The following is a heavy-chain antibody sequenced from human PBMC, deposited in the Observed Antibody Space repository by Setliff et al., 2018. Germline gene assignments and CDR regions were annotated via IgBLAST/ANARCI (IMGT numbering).Heavy chain of an antibody. V-gene: IGHV1-18*01. D-gene: IGHD1-26*01. CDR2: VSDNNGNT. CDR1: GYRFSTYG. J-gene: IGHJ5*01. Sequence: GASVKVSCKASGYRFSTYGISWVRQAPGQGLEWMAWVSDNNGNTNYAKSFQGRVTMNTDTSTSTAYMELGSLRADDTAVYYCARLVRYCTRTACQKVAGVESWGQGTLVTVSS. CDR3: ARLVRYCTRTACQKVAGVES.